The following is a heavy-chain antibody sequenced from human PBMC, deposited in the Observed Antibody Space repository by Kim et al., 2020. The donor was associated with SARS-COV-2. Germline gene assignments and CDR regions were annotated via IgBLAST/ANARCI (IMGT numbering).Heavy chain of an antibody. CDR3: ARVKAVACLVAYFDY. CDR1: GGSISCGGYC. J-gene: IGHJ4*01. D-gene: IGHD2-15*01. Sequence: SETLSLTCIVSGGSISCGGYCWSWIRQHPGKGLEWIGYIYYSGSTYYNPSLKSRVTILVDTSKNQLSLKLTSVTAADTAEYSCARVKAVACLVAYFDYWG. CDR2: IYYSGST. V-gene: IGHV4-31*03.